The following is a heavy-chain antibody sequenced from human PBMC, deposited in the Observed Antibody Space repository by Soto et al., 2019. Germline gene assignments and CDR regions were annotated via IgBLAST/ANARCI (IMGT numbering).Heavy chain of an antibody. D-gene: IGHD1-1*01. J-gene: IGHJ4*02. V-gene: IGHV4-38-2*02. CDR3: AREKVGTTFFDN. CDR1: GFSLSSGFY. CDR2: IYRPGNS. Sequence: SETLSLTCNVTGFSLSSGFYWSWVRQTPGKGLEWIGSIYRPGNSYRNPSLEGRLIVSMDLSNNQFFLKLASVTAADTAIYYCAREKVGTTFFDNWGQGTQVTV.